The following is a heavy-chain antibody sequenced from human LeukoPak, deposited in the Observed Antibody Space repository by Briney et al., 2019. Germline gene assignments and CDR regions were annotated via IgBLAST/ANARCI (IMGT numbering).Heavy chain of an antibody. CDR3: ARGAYGSGSYGEGMDV. D-gene: IGHD3-10*01. CDR1: GFTFRSYG. CDR2: IWYDGSNK. J-gene: IGHJ6*02. Sequence: GSLRLSCAASGFTFRSYGIHWVRQGPGKGAEGVAVIWYDGSNKYYADSVKGRFTISRDSSKNTLYLQMNSLRAEDTAVYYCARGAYGSGSYGEGMDVWGQGTTVTVSS. V-gene: IGHV3-33*01.